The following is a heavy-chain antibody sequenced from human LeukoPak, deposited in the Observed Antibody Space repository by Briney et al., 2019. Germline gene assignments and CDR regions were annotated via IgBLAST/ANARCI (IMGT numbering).Heavy chain of an antibody. V-gene: IGHV3-11*06. J-gene: IGHJ4*02. Sequence: GGSLRLSCAASGFTFSDYYMSWIRQAPGKGLEWVSSISSSSSYIYYSDSVKGRFTISRDNAKNSLYLQMNSLRAEDTALYYCARMSQALGKYLDYWGQGTLVTVSS. CDR1: GFTFSDYY. CDR2: ISSSSSYI. D-gene: IGHD7-27*01. CDR3: ARMSQALGKYLDY.